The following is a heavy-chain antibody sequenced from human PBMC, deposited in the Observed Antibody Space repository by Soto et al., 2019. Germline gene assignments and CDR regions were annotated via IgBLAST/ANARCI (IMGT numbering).Heavy chain of an antibody. CDR1: GYTFNTYA. CDR3: ARVRIVVVVAATTGGAFDI. V-gene: IGHV1-2*02. J-gene: IGHJ3*02. CDR2: INPNSGGT. Sequence: GASVKVSCKASGYTFNTYAITWVRQAPGQGLEWMGWINPNSGGTNYAQKFQGRVTMTRDTSISTAYMELSRLRSDDTAVYYCARVRIVVVVAATTGGAFDIWGQGTMVTVSS. D-gene: IGHD2-15*01.